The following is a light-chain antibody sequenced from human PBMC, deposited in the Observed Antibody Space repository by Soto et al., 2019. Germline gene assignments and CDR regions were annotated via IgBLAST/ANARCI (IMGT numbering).Light chain of an antibody. CDR2: AAS. Sequence: DIQMTQSPSSLSASVGDRVTITCRPSQDINTYLAWYQQKPGKTPKLLIYAASTLESGVPSRFSGSGSGTDFNLTISSLQPEDVANYYCQSYNRAPWTFGQGTKVEIK. J-gene: IGKJ1*01. CDR1: QDINTY. CDR3: QSYNRAPWT. V-gene: IGKV1-27*01.